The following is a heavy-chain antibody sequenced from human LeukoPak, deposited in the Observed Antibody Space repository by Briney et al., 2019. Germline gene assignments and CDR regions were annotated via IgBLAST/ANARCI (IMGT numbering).Heavy chain of an antibody. D-gene: IGHD7-27*01. CDR1: GGSISSAY. Sequence: SETLSLTCTVSGGSISSAYWNWSRQPPGKGLEWIGYIYYSGSTNYNPSLKSRVTISVDTSKNQFSLKLSYVTAADAAVYFCARESSWGNFDYWGQGTLVTVSS. CDR3: ARESSWGNFDY. V-gene: IGHV4-59*01. J-gene: IGHJ4*02. CDR2: IYYSGST.